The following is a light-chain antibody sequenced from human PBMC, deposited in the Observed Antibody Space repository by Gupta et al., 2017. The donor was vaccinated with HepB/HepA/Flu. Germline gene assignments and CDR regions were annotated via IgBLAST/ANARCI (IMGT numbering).Light chain of an antibody. CDR2: EVS. J-gene: IGLJ2*01. CDR3: CSYAGSSPYVV. CDR1: SSDVGSYNL. V-gene: IGLV2-23*02. Sequence: QSALTQPASVYGSPGQSITISCTGPSSDVGSYNLVSWYQQHPGKAPKLMIYEVSKRPSGVSNRFSGSKSGNTASLTISGLQAEDEADYYCCSYAGSSPYVVFGGGTKLTVL.